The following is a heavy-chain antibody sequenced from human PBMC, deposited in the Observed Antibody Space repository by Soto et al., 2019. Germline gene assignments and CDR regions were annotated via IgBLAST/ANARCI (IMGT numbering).Heavy chain of an antibody. D-gene: IGHD3-22*01. CDR1: GGSITSICCY. V-gene: IGHV4-31*03. CDR3: ARSRGGRITMIVVVPYYFAY. J-gene: IGHJ4*02. Sequence: QVPLQASGPGLVKPSQTMSLTCTISGGSITSICCYWRWIRQHPGNVLEWLGYVYYSGTTYYNPSLKSRVTISVDTSKNQFSPKLRSVTAADTAVYSCARSRGGRITMIVVVPYYFAYWGQGTLVTVSS. CDR2: VYYSGTT.